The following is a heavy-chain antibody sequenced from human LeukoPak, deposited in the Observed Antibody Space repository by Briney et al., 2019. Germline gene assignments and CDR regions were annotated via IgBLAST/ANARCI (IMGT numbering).Heavy chain of an antibody. CDR3: ARAGSHWHYVY. Sequence: GSLRLXXXXSXXTFSGXSMSWVRQSPTKGLEWVANIKQDGSERYYVDSVKGRFTISRDNAKNSLSLQMNNLRVEDTAVYYCARAGSHWHYVYWGQGTVVTVSS. CDR2: IKQDGSER. V-gene: IGHV3-7*01. CDR1: XXTFSGXS. D-gene: IGHD3-10*01. J-gene: IGHJ4*02.